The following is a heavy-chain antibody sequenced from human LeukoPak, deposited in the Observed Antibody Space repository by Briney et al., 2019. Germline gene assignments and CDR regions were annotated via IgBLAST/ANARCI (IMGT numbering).Heavy chain of an antibody. CDR1: GGSISSSSYY. CDR3: ASYVLRFLEWLLYFDY. Sequence: SETLSLTCTVSGGSISSSSYYWGWIRQPPGKGLEWIGSIYYSGSTYYNPSLKSRVTISVDTSKNQFSLKLSSVTAADTAVYYCASYVLRFLEWLLYFDYWGQGTLVTVSP. J-gene: IGHJ4*02. CDR2: IYYSGST. V-gene: IGHV4-39*01. D-gene: IGHD3-3*01.